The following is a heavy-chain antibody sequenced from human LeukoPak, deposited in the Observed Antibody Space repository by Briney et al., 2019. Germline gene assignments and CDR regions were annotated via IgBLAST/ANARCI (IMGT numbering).Heavy chain of an antibody. D-gene: IGHD2-15*01. CDR3: ARAGWYTLDN. J-gene: IGHJ4*02. Sequence: SETLSLTCTVSGGSISSYYWSWIRQPPGKGLEWIGYILYSGSTNYNPSLKSRITFSVDTSKNQFSLKLSSVTAADTAVYYCARAGWYTLDNWGQGTLVTVSS. CDR1: GGSISSYY. CDR2: ILYSGST. V-gene: IGHV4-59*01.